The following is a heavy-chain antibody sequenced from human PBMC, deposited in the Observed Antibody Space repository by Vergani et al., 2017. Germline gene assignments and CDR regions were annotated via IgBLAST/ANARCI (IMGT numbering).Heavy chain of an antibody. CDR2: ISSSSSYI. D-gene: IGHD3-9*01. V-gene: IGHV3-21*01. CDR1: GFTFSSYS. CDR3: ARGSYYDILTGNYYYGMDV. J-gene: IGHJ6*02. Sequence: EVQLVESGGGLVKPGGSLRLSCAASGFTFSSYSMNWVRQAPGKGLGWVSSISSSSSYIYYADSVKGRFTISRDNAKNSLYLQMNSLRAEDTAVYYCARGSYYDILTGNYYYGMDVWGQGTTVTVSS.